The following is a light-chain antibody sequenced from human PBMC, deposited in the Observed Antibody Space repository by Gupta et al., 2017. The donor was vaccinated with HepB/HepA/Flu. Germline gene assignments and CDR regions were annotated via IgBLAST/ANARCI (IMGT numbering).Light chain of an antibody. Sequence: DIVMTQSPDSLTVSLGERATINCKSSQNLLYSSNSKNYLSWYQQKAGQPPKLLIYWASTRESGVTDRFSGSGSGTDFTLTISSLQAEDVAVYYCQQSYSTPWTFGQGTKVEIK. CDR3: QQSYSTPWT. V-gene: IGKV4-1*01. CDR2: WAS. CDR1: QNLLYSSNSKNY. J-gene: IGKJ1*01.